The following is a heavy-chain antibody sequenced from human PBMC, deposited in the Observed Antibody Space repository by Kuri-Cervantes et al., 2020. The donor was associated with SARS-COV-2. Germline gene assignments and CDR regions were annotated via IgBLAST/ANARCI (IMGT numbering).Heavy chain of an antibody. V-gene: IGHV3-23*01. D-gene: IGHD3-22*01. CDR2: ISGSGGST. Sequence: ETLSLTCAASGFTFSSYAMSWVRQAPGKGLEWVSAISGSGGSTYYADSVKGRFTISRDNSKNTLYLQMNSLRAEDTAVYYCAKAREYYYDSSGYQDWGQGTLVTVSS. CDR3: AKAREYYYDSSGYQD. J-gene: IGHJ4*02. CDR1: GFTFSSYA.